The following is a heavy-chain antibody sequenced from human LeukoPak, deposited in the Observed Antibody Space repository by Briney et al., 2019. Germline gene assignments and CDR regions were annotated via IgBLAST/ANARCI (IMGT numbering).Heavy chain of an antibody. J-gene: IGHJ5*02. CDR3: ATAGGDGSRMGFDP. CDR2: INGDGSSS. CDR1: TFTFSTYW. V-gene: IGHV3-74*01. D-gene: IGHD2-15*01. Sequence: PGGSLRLSCEASTFTFSTYWMHWVRQVPGKGLVWVSYINGDGSSSNYADSVKGRLTISRDNAKNTLYLQMHSLRAEDTAVYYCATAGGDGSRMGFDPWGQGTLVTVSS.